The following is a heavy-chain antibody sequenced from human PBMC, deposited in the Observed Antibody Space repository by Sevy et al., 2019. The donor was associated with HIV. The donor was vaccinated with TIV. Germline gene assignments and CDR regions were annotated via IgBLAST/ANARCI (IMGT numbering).Heavy chain of an antibody. Sequence: GGSLRLSCAASGFTFISYGMHWVRQAPGKGLEWVALIWNNGSNKYYADSVKGRFTISRDNSKNTLYLQMNSLRPEDTAVYYCARDRYCTSTSCYFFDYWGQGTLVTVSS. V-gene: IGHV3-33*01. CDR3: ARDRYCTSTSCYFFDY. CDR2: IWNNGSNK. CDR1: GFTFISYG. D-gene: IGHD2-2*01. J-gene: IGHJ4*02.